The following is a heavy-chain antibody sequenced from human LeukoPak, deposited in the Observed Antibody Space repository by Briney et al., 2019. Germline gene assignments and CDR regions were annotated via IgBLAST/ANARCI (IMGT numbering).Heavy chain of an antibody. J-gene: IGHJ3*02. CDR1: GYTFSNYY. Sequence: VKVSCKASGYTFSNYYMHWVRQAPGQGLEWMGIVNPSGGSTSYEQKFQGRVTMTRDTSTSTVYMEMSSLTSEDTAVYYCARGTYYYDSSGSGAFDIWGQGTMVTVSS. V-gene: IGHV1-46*01. CDR2: VNPSGGST. D-gene: IGHD3-22*01. CDR3: ARGTYYYDSSGSGAFDI.